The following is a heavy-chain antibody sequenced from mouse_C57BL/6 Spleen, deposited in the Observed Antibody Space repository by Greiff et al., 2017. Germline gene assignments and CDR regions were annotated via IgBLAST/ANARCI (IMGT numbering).Heavy chain of an antibody. CDR3: ALSTMVTTGAY. J-gene: IGHJ3*01. CDR1: GYTFTSYW. D-gene: IGHD2-2*01. V-gene: IGHV1-55*01. CDR2: IYPGSGST. Sequence: QVQLQQPGAELVKPGASVKMSCKASGYTFTSYWITWVKQRPGQGLEWIGDIYPGSGSTNYNEKFKSKATLTVDTSYSTAYMQLSSLTSDDSAVYYCALSTMVTTGAYWGQGTLGTVSA.